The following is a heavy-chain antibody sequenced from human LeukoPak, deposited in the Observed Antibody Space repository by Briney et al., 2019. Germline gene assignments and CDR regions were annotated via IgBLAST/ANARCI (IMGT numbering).Heavy chain of an antibody. J-gene: IGHJ4*02. D-gene: IGHD4-17*01. CDR2: IRYDGSNK. V-gene: IGHV3-30*02. Sequence: PGGSLRLSCAASGFTFSSYGMHWVRQAPGKGLEWVAFIRYDGSNKYYADSVKGRFTISRDNSKNTLYLQMNSLRAEDTAVYYCAKDRSDYGDYELFDYWAREPWSPSPQ. CDR3: AKDRSDYGDYELFDY. CDR1: GFTFSSYG.